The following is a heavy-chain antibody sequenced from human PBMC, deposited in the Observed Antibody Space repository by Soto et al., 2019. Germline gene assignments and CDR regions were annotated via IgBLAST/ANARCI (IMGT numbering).Heavy chain of an antibody. CDR1: GYTFTSYD. D-gene: IGHD2-15*01. V-gene: IGHV1-8*01. Sequence: ASVKVSCKASGYTFTSYDINWVRQATGQGLEWMGWMNPNSGNTGYAQKFQGSVTMTRNTSISTAYMELSSLRSEDTAVYYCARPYPNHWSGGSCYFGLGSVVSNNYYYYGMDVWGQ. CDR2: MNPNSGNT. J-gene: IGHJ6*02. CDR3: ARPYPNHWSGGSCYFGLGSVVSNNYYYYGMDV.